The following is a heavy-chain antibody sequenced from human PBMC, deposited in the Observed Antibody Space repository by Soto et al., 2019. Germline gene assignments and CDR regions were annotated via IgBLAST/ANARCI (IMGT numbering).Heavy chain of an antibody. CDR1: GFTFSSYS. V-gene: IGHV3-48*04. CDR3: TTDLWRIAVVVGSTGYFNN. D-gene: IGHD2-15*01. Sequence: GGSLRLSCAASGFTFSSYSMNWVRQAPGKGLEWVSYISSSSSTIYYADSVKGRFTISRDNAKNSLYLQMNSLRAEDTAVYYCTTDLWRIAVVVGSTGYFNNWGQGTPVTV. J-gene: IGHJ4*02. CDR2: ISSSSSTI.